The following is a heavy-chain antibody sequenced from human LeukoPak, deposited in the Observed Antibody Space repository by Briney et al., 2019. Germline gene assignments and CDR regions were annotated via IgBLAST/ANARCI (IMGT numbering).Heavy chain of an antibody. CDR1: GGSISSYY. V-gene: IGHV4-4*07. D-gene: IGHD2-15*01. Sequence: SETLSLTCPVSGGSISSYYWNRIRQPAGKGLEWIGRIYTSGNTNYSPSLKSRVTISVDKSKNQFSLKLSSVTAADTAVYYCAGTDSSGSDRFDYWGQGALVTVSS. J-gene: IGHJ4*02. CDR3: AGTDSSGSDRFDY. CDR2: IYTSGNT.